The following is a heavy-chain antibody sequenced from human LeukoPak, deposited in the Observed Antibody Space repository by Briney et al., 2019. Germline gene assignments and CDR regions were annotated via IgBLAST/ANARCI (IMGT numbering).Heavy chain of an antibody. CDR3: AKDGRDLGLLPSSLDY. CDR1: GLIFSSYA. J-gene: IGHJ4*02. V-gene: IGHV3-23*01. Sequence: GGSLRLSCAASGLIFSSYAMSWVRQAPGKVLEWVSAISGSGGSTYYADSVKGRFTISRDNSKNTLYLQMNHLGAEDKAVYYCAKDGRDLGLLPSSLDYWGQGTLVTVSS. CDR2: ISGSGGST. D-gene: IGHD1-26*01.